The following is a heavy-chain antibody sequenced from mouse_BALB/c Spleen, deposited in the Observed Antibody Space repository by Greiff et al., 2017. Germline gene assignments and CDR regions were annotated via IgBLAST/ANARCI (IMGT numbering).Heavy chain of an antibody. CDR2: IYYSGTI. J-gene: IGHJ3*01. V-gene: IGHV3-5*02. Sequence: EVKLMESGPGLVKPSQTVSLTCTVTGISITTGNSRWSWIRQFPGNKLEWIGYIYYSGTITYNPSLTSRTTITRDTSKNQFFLEMNSLTAEDTATYYCARDSGNYDGYYVGFAYWGQGTLVTVSA. CDR1: GISITTGNSR. D-gene: IGHD2-3*01. CDR3: ARDSGNYDGYYVGFAY.